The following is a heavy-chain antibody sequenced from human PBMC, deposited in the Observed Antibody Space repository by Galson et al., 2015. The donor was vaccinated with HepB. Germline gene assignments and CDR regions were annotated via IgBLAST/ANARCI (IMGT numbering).Heavy chain of an antibody. CDR3: ASMGKWELDFDY. D-gene: IGHD1-26*01. CDR1: GGSISSYY. Sequence: TLSLTCTVSGGSISSYYWSWIRQPPGKGLEWIGYIYYSGSTNYNPSLKSRVTISVDTSKNQFSLKLTSVTAADTAVYYCASMGKWELDFDYWGQGTLVTVSS. J-gene: IGHJ4*02. CDR2: IYYSGST. V-gene: IGHV4-59*01.